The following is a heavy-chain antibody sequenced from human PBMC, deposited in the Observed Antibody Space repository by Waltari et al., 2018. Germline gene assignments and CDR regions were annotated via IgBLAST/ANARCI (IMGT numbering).Heavy chain of an antibody. CDR2: ISGSGGST. V-gene: IGHV3-23*01. J-gene: IGHJ6*02. CDR3: ARDTRLYCTNGVCYEDYYYYYGMDV. D-gene: IGHD2-8*01. CDR1: GFTFSSYA. Sequence: EVQLLESGGGLVQPGGSLRLSCAASGFTFSSYAMSWVRQAPGTGLEWVSAISGSGGSTYYADSVKGRFTISRDNAKNTLYLQRNSLRAEDTAVYYCARDTRLYCTNGVCYEDYYYYYGMDVWGQGTTVTVSS.